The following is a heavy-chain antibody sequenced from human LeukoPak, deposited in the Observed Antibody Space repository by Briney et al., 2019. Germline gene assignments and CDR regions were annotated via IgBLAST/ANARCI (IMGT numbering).Heavy chain of an antibody. CDR3: AKDPGYDSSGYFDY. V-gene: IGHV3-21*04. D-gene: IGHD3-22*01. J-gene: IGHJ4*02. CDR2: ISSSSSYI. CDR1: GFTFSSYS. Sequence: GGSLRLSCAASGFTFSSYSMNWVRQAPGKGLEWVSSISSSSSYIYYADSVKGRFTISRDNAKNSLYLQMNSLRAEDTALYYCAKDPGYDSSGYFDYWGQGTLVTVSS.